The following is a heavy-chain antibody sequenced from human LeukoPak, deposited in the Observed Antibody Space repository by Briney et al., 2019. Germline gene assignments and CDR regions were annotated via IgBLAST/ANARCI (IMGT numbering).Heavy chain of an antibody. CDR2: ISWNSGSI. Sequence: GGSLRLSCAASGFTFDDYAMHWVRQAPGKGLEWVSGISWNSGSIDYADSVNGRFTISRDNAKNSLYLQMNSPRAEDTAIYYCATYRQVLLPFESWGQGTLVTVSS. V-gene: IGHV3-9*01. D-gene: IGHD2-8*02. CDR1: GFTFDDYA. CDR3: ATYRQVLLPFES. J-gene: IGHJ4*02.